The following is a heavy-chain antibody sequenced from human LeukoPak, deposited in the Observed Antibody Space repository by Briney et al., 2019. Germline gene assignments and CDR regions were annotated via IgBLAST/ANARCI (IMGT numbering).Heavy chain of an antibody. D-gene: IGHD2-15*01. CDR2: IYYSGST. J-gene: IGHJ4*02. Sequence: PSETLSLTCTVSGGSISSSSYYWGWIRQPPGKGLEWIGSIYYSGSTYYNPSLKSRVTISVDTSKNQFSLKLSSVTAADTAVYYCARTRGSRTAQTLDYWGQGTLVTVST. CDR1: GGSISSSSYY. V-gene: IGHV4-39*07. CDR3: ARTRGSRTAQTLDY.